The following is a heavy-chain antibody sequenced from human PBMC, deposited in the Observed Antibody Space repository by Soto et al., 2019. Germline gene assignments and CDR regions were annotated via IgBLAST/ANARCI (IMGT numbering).Heavy chain of an antibody. Sequence: ASVKVSCKASGYTFTSYYMHWVRQAPGQGLEWMGIINPSGGSTSYAQKFQGRVTMTRDTSTSTVYMELSSLRSEDTAVYYCARAPMVRGVIIIGDSYGMDVWGQGTTVTVSS. D-gene: IGHD3-10*01. CDR1: GYTFTSYY. CDR2: INPSGGST. CDR3: ARAPMVRGVIIIGDSYGMDV. V-gene: IGHV1-46*01. J-gene: IGHJ6*02.